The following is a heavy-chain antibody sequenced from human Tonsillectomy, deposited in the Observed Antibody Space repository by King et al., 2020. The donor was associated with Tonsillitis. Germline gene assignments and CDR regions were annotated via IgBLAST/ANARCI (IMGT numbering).Heavy chain of an antibody. Sequence: VQLVQSGGGLVQPGGSLRLSCAASGFTFSSYAMSWVRQAPGKGLEWVSAISGSGGSTYYADSVKGRFTISRDNAKNTLYLQMNSLRAEDTAVYYCAKSQSDYDYVCGSYRNPTAFDYWAQGPLVTVSS. J-gene: IGHJ4*02. CDR2: ISGSGGST. CDR1: GFTFSSYA. CDR3: AKSQSDYDYVCGSYRNPTAFDY. D-gene: IGHD3-16*02. V-gene: IGHV3-23*04.